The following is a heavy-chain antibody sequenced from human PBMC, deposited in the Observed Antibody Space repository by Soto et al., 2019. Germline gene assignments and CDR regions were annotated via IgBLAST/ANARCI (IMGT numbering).Heavy chain of an antibody. CDR3: ARFRYRMVRGVITQSVAFDI. CDR1: GGSISSSSYY. D-gene: IGHD3-10*01. J-gene: IGHJ3*02. Sequence: SETLSLTCTVSGGSISSSSYYWGWIRQPPGKGLEWIGSIYYSGSTYYNPSLKSRVTISVDTSKNQFSLKLSSVTAADTAVYYCARFRYRMVRGVITQSVAFDIWGQGTMVTVSS. V-gene: IGHV4-39*01. CDR2: IYYSGST.